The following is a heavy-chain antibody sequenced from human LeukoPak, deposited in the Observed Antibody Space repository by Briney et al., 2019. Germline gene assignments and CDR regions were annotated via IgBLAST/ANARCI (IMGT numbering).Heavy chain of an antibody. D-gene: IGHD5-24*01. J-gene: IGHJ4*02. Sequence: QSGGSLRLSCAGSGFTFSDYWMSWVRQAPGKGLEWVANIKQDGSEKDSVDALKGRFTISRDNAKNSLYLQMNSLRAEDTAVYYCARWLELMRNFDWWGQGTLVTVSS. CDR2: IKQDGSEK. CDR1: GFTFSDYW. V-gene: IGHV3-7*01. CDR3: ARWLELMRNFDW.